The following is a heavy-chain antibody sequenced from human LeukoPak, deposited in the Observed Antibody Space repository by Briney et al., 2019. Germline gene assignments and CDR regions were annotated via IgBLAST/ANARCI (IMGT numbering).Heavy chain of an antibody. CDR1: GGSFSGYY. J-gene: IGHJ3*02. Sequence: SETLSLTCAVYGGSFSGYYWSLIRQPPGKGLEWIGKINHSGSTNYNPSLKSRVTISVDTSKNQFSLKLSSVTAADTAVYYCARGRRGGGWYWNAFDIWGQGTMVTVSS. CDR2: INHSGST. CDR3: ARGRRGGGWYWNAFDI. V-gene: IGHV4-34*01. D-gene: IGHD2-15*01.